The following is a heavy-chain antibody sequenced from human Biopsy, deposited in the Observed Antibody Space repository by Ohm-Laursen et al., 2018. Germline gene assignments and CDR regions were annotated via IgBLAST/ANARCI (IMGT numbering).Heavy chain of an antibody. CDR1: GYNFGNYY. CDR3: ARESPLRLGVCGAIRCFKEVFGMDV. D-gene: IGHD2-21*01. CDR2: ANPVAEAT. J-gene: IGHJ6*02. V-gene: IGHV1-46*01. Sequence: GASVKVSCKASGYNFGNYYINWVRKVPGQGLEWLGVANPVAEATMYAQKFQDRITLTRDASTNTVYMDLTSLTSEDTAVYYCARESPLRLGVCGAIRCFKEVFGMDVWGQGTTVSVSS.